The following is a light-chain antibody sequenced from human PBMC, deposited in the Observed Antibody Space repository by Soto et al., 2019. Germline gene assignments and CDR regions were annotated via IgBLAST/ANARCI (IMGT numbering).Light chain of an antibody. Sequence: QYVLPQPASVSGSPGQSITISCTGTSSTVGGFNVVSWYQQHPGKAPKVIIYEGIKRPSGVSNRFSGSNSGSTASLTISGLQAEDEADYYCCSYVGATTYVFGTGTKVTVL. CDR2: EGI. CDR3: CSYVGATTYV. CDR1: SSTVGGFNV. J-gene: IGLJ1*01. V-gene: IGLV2-23*01.